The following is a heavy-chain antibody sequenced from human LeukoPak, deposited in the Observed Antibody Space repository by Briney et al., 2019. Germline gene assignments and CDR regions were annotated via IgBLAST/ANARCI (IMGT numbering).Heavy chain of an antibody. CDR2: IYSRGDT. Sequence: GGSLRLSCAASEFIVSINYMTWVRQAPGKGLEWVSLIYSRGDTKYADSVKGRFTISRDNSKNTLYLQMSSPRTEDTAVYYCARDLRSISSWYPRFDYWGQGTLVTVSS. D-gene: IGHD6-13*01. CDR3: ARDLRSISSWYPRFDY. CDR1: EFIVSINY. J-gene: IGHJ4*02. V-gene: IGHV3-66*01.